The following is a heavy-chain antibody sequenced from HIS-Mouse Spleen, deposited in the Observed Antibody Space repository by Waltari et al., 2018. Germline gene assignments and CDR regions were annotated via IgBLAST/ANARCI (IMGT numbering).Heavy chain of an antibody. D-gene: IGHD6-19*01. CDR3: ARRRGWFDY. CDR2: IYYSGST. Sequence: QLQLQESCPGLVKPSETLSLTCTVSGGSISSSSYYWGWIRQPPGKGLEWIGSIYYSGSTSYNPSLKSRVTISVDTSKNQFSLKLSSVTAADTAVYYCARRRGWFDYWGQGTLVTVSS. J-gene: IGHJ4*02. CDR1: GGSISSSSYY. V-gene: IGHV4-39*01.